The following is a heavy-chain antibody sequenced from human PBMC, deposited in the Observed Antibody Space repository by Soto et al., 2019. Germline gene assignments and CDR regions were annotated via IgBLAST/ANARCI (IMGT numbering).Heavy chain of an antibody. CDR1: GGPISSFY. D-gene: IGHD5-12*01. CDR3: ARMATIPFDY. CDR2: IYYSGST. J-gene: IGHJ4*02. Sequence: SETLSLTCTVSGGPISSFYWSLIRQPPGKGLEWIGYIYYSGSTNYDPSLKSRVTISVDTSKNQFSLKLSSVTAADTAVYYCARMATIPFDYWGQGTLVTVSS. V-gene: IGHV4-59*01.